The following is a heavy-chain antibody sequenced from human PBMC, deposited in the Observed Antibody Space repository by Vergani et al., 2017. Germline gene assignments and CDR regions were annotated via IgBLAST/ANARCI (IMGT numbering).Heavy chain of an antibody. Sequence: EVQLVESGGVVVQPGGSLRLSCAASGFTFDDYAMHWVRQAPGQGLEWVSGISWNSGSIGYADSVKGRFTISRDNAKNSLYLQMNSLRAEDTALYYCAKDHYDFWSGYPNLSPFDLWGRGTLVTVSS. V-gene: IGHV3-9*01. J-gene: IGHJ2*01. CDR2: ISWNSGSI. D-gene: IGHD3-3*01. CDR3: AKDHYDFWSGYPNLSPFDL. CDR1: GFTFDDYA.